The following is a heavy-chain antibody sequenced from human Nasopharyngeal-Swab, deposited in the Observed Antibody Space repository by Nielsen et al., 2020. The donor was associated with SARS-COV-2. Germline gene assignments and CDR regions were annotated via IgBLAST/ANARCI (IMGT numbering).Heavy chain of an antibody. CDR3: ALPFRAYYDSSGPLSWFDP. J-gene: IGHJ5*02. CDR2: IDPSDSYT. V-gene: IGHV5-10-1*01. Sequence: VRQMPGKGLEWMGRIDPSDSYTNYSPSFQGHVTISADKSISTAYLQWSSLKASDTSMSYCALPFRAYYDSSGPLSWFDPFCRGPLVTVSS. D-gene: IGHD3-22*01.